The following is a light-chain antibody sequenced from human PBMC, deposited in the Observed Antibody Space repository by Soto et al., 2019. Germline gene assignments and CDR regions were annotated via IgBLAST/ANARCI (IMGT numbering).Light chain of an antibody. CDR3: QQYDSSPKT. CDR1: QSVRSN. CDR2: GAS. V-gene: IGKV3-20*01. Sequence: IVMTQSQSTLSVSPGPRFTLPCRASQSVRSNSAWYQQKTGQAPRLLIYGASSRATGIPDRFSGSGYGTDFNLTISRLETEDFAVYYCQQYDSSPKTFGQGTKVDTK. J-gene: IGKJ1*01.